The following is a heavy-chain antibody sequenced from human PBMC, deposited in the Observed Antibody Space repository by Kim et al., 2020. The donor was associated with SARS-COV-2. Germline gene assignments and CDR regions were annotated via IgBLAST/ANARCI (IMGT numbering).Heavy chain of an antibody. CDR3: ARDRSNAKPYYDFWSGYYAYYYSHGMDV. CDR2: IKQDGSEK. Sequence: GGSLRLSCAASGFTFSSYWMSWVRQAPGKGLEWVANIKQDGSEKYYVDSVKGRFTISRDNAKNSLYLQMNSLRAEDTAVYYCARDRSNAKPYYDFWSGYYAYYYSHGMDVWGQGTTVTVS. V-gene: IGHV3-7*01. J-gene: IGHJ6*02. CDR1: GFTFSSYW. D-gene: IGHD3-3*01.